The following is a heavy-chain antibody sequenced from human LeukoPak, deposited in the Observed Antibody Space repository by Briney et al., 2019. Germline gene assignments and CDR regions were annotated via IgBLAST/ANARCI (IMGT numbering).Heavy chain of an antibody. CDR2: INPNSGGT. D-gene: IGHD6-13*01. V-gene: IGHV1-2*02. Sequence: GASVKVSCKASGYTFTSYGISWVRQAPGQGLEWMGWINPNSGGTNYAQKFQGRVTMTRDTSISTAYMELSRLRSDDTAVYYCASLGSSWYNFDYWGQGTLVTVSS. CDR3: ASLGSSWYNFDY. J-gene: IGHJ4*02. CDR1: GYTFTSYG.